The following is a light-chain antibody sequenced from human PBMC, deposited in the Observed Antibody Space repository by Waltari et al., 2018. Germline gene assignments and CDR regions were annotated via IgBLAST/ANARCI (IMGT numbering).Light chain of an antibody. Sequence: QSALTQPASVSGSPGQSITISCTGTSSDVGGYNYVSWYQQHPGKVPKLMIYEVSNRPSGVSNRFSGSKSGNTASLTISGLQAEDEADYYCSSYTSSITDVFGTGTKVTVL. CDR1: SSDVGGYNY. V-gene: IGLV2-14*01. CDR2: EVS. CDR3: SSYTSSITDV. J-gene: IGLJ1*01.